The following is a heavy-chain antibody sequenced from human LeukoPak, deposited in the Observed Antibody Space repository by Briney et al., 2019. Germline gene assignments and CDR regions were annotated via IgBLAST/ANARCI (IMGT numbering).Heavy chain of an antibody. D-gene: IGHD6-19*01. J-gene: IGHJ6*03. CDR2: IFYSGYT. Sequence: PSETLSFPCTVSGASISISSYYWGWIRQPPGKGLEWIGSIFYSGYTYYNPSLKRRRVTISVDTSKNQFSLRLSSVTAADTAVYYYARHQWHYYYYMGVWGKGSTVTVSS. CDR3: ARHQWHYYYYMGV. V-gene: IGHV4-39*01. CDR1: GASISISSYY.